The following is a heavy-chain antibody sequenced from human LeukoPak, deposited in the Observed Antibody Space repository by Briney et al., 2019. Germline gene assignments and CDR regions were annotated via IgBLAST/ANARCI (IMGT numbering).Heavy chain of an antibody. D-gene: IGHD6-19*01. J-gene: IGHJ4*02. CDR1: GFTFSSYA. Sequence: GRSLRLSCAASGFTFSSYALNWIRQAPGKGLEWISTISGSDDSTYYADSVKGRFTISRDNSKNTLYLQMSSLRAEDTAVYYCAKRVSGWYQIDYWGQGTLVTVSS. V-gene: IGHV3-23*01. CDR3: AKRVSGWYQIDY. CDR2: ISGSDDST.